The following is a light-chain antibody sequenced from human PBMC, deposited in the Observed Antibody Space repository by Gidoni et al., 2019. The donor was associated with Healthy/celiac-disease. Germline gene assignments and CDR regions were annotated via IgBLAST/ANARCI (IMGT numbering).Light chain of an antibody. J-gene: IGLJ1*01. V-gene: IGLV1-40*01. CDR3: QSYDSSLSGSKV. Sequence: QSVLTQPPSVSGAPGQIVTISCTGSSSNIGAGYDVHWYQQLPGTAPKLLIYGNSNRPSGVPDRFSGSKSGTSASLAITGLQAEDEADYYCQSYDSSLSGSKVFGTGTKVTVL. CDR2: GNS. CDR1: SSNIGAGYD.